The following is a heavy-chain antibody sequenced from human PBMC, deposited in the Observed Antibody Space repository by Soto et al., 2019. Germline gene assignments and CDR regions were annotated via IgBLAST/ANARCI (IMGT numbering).Heavy chain of an antibody. CDR3: ATSGECGGDCSVYGMAV. CDR1: GGTFSTFA. Sequence: QVQLVQSGAEVKKPGSSVKVSCKASGGTFSTFAISWVRQAPGQGLEWMGGIISIFGTTEYAQKFQGRVTIYADESTSTAYMELSSLRSDDTAVYFCATSGECGGDCSVYGMAVWGQGTKVTVSS. V-gene: IGHV1-69*01. D-gene: IGHD2-21*02. J-gene: IGHJ6*02. CDR2: IISIFGTT.